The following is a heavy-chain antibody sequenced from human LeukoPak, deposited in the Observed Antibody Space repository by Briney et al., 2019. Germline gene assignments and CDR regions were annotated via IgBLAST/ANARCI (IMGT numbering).Heavy chain of an antibody. CDR2: ISSNGGST. Sequence: GGSLRLSCAVSGFTFSSYAMHWVRQAPGKGLEYVSAISSNGGSTYYANSVKGRFTISRDNSKNTLYLQMGSLRAEDMAVYYCARDASRSTPSRDGYNYWFFPYYFDYWGQGTLVTVSA. CDR1: GFTFSSYA. CDR3: ARDASRSTPSRDGYNYWFFPYYFDY. V-gene: IGHV3-64*01. J-gene: IGHJ4*02. D-gene: IGHD5-24*01.